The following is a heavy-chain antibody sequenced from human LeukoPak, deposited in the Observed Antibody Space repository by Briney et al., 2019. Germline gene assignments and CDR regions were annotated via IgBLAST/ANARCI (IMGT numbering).Heavy chain of an antibody. CDR1: GFSFGSYW. V-gene: IGHV3-21*01. CDR3: ARGLPDLDY. D-gene: IGHD1-14*01. CDR2: ISSSSSYI. Sequence: PGGSLRLSCAASGFSFGSYWMHWVRQAPGKGLEWVSSISSSSSYIYYADSVKGRFTISRDNAKNSLYLQMNSLRAEDTAVYYCARGLPDLDYWGQGTLVTVSS. J-gene: IGHJ4*02.